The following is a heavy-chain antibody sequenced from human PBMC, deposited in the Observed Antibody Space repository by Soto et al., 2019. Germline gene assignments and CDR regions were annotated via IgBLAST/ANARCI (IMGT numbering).Heavy chain of an antibody. CDR3: ARNIVVVNAPDY. D-gene: IGHD2-21*01. Sequence: QVQLVQSGAEEKKPGASVKVSCKASGYTFTSYAMHWVRQAPGQRLEWMGWINAGNGNTKYSQKFQGRVTITRDTSPSTAYNELRSLRTEDTAVYFFARNIVVVNAPDYWGQGTLVTVSS. CDR1: GYTFTSYA. CDR2: INAGNGNT. J-gene: IGHJ4*02. V-gene: IGHV1-3*05.